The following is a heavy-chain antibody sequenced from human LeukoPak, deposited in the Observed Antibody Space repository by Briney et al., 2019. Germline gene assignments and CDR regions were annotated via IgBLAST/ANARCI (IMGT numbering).Heavy chain of an antibody. Sequence: TLSLPFPVSGGSISSGDYYWRWIRPPPGKGLEWIGYIYYSGSTYYNPSLKSRVTISVDTSKNQFSLKLSSVTAADTAVYYCARDRGDTAMVTPRGFDLWGRGTLVTVSS. D-gene: IGHD5-18*01. V-gene: IGHV4-30-4*01. CDR1: GGSISSGDYY. J-gene: IGHJ2*01. CDR3: ARDRGDTAMVTPRGFDL. CDR2: IYYSGST.